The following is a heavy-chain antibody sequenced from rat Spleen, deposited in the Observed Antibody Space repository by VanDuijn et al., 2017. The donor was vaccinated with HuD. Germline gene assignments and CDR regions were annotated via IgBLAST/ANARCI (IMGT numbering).Heavy chain of an antibody. Sequence: EVQLVESGGGLVQPGRSLKLSCTASGFTFSDYYMAWVRQAPKKGLEWLATISYDGSRTYYRDSVKGRFTISRNNTKGTLYLQMDSLRSEDTATYFCGRRGYLPDWYFDFWGPGTMVTVSS. CDR2: ISYDGSRT. J-gene: IGHJ1*01. CDR3: GRRGYLPDWYFDF. D-gene: IGHD2-7*01. CDR1: GFTFSDYY. V-gene: IGHV5-7*01.